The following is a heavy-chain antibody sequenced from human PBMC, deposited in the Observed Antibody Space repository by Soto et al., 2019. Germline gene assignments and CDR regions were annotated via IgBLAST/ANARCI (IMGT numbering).Heavy chain of an antibody. D-gene: IGHD4-17*01. V-gene: IGHV3-23*01. CDR3: VGDYGGLEGFDIWGQGTMVIVSSGKIENQFSLKLSSVIAVDTAVYYCARWSGYDFAWFDP. CDR2: ITDSGGRT. CDR1: GFTFSSYG. Sequence: GSLRLSCAASGFTFSSYGMHWVRQAPGKGLEWVSGITDSGGRTYYADSVKGRFTISRDNSKNTLFLQMNSLRVEDTAKYYCVGDYGGLEGFDIWGQGTMVIVSSGKIENQFSLKLSSVIAVDTAVYYCARWSGYDFAWFDPWGQGTLVTVSS. J-gene: IGHJ5*02.